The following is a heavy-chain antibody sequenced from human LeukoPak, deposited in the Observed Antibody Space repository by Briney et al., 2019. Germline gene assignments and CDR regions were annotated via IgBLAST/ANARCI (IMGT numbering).Heavy chain of an antibody. CDR1: GYTFTSYD. J-gene: IGHJ4*02. CDR2: MNPNSGNT. CDR3: ARGLFRGVRGVHPYPGY. D-gene: IGHD3-10*01. Sequence: ASVTVSCKASGYTFTSYDINWVRQATGQGLEWMGWMNPNSGNTGYAQKFQGRVTMTRNTSISTAYMELSSLRSEDTAVYYCARGLFRGVRGVHPYPGYWGQGTLVTVSS. V-gene: IGHV1-8*01.